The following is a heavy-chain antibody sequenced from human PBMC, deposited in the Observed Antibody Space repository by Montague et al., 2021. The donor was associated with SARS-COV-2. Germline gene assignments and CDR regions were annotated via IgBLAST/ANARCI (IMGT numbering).Heavy chain of an antibody. V-gene: IGHV3-23*01. CDR1: GFTFTSYG. Sequence: SLRLSCAASGFTFTSYGMAWVRQAPGKGLEWVSVITVSGAGTYYAESVEGRLTISRDHSRNTLFLQMNSLRAEDTAVYYCAKRGSYFFDYWGQGTLVTVSS. CDR3: AKRGSYFFDY. J-gene: IGHJ4*02. CDR2: ITVSGAGT. D-gene: IGHD1-26*01.